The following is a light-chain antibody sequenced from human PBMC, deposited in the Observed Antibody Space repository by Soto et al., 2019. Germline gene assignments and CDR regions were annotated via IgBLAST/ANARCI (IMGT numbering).Light chain of an antibody. CDR2: WTS. V-gene: IGKV4-1*01. Sequence: DIVMTPSPDSLAVSLGERATINCNSSQSILYSSNSKNCLAWYQQKPGQPPKLLIFWTSTRESGVPDRFSGSGSGTHFTLTINNLQAEDVAVYHCQQYYSNPPTFGQGTKVDTK. CDR1: QSILYSSNSKNC. CDR3: QQYYSNPPT. J-gene: IGKJ1*01.